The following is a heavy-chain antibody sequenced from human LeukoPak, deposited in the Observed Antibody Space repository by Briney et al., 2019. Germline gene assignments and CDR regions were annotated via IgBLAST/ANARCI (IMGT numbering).Heavy chain of an antibody. V-gene: IGHV3-53*01. CDR1: GFTVSNNY. D-gene: IGHD7-27*01. Sequence: GGSLRLSCAASGFTVSNNYMSWVRQAPGKGLEWVSVIYSNDRTYYADSVKGRFTISRDNSRNTLYLQMNSLRAEDTAAYYCARDRDSAWGYGYWGQGTLVTVSS. CDR2: IYSNDRT. J-gene: IGHJ4*02. CDR3: ARDRDSAWGYGY.